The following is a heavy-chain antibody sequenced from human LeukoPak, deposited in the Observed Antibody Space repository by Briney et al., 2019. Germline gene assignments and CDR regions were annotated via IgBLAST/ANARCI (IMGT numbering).Heavy chain of an antibody. J-gene: IGHJ5*02. V-gene: IGHV4-59*01. CDR3: ARQRGLYFDWLLFFDP. CDR2: IYYSGST. Sequence: SETLSLTCTVSGGSISSYYWSWIRQPPGKGLEWIGYIYYSGSTNYNPSLKSRVTISVDTSKNQFSLKLSSVTAADTAVYYCARQRGLYFDWLLFFDPWGQGTLVTVSS. CDR1: GGSISSYY. D-gene: IGHD3-9*01.